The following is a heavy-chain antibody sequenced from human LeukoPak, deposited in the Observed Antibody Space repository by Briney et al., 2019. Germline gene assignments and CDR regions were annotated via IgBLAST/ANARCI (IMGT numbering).Heavy chain of an antibody. D-gene: IGHD2-2*01. V-gene: IGHV4-34*01. CDR3: ARDQGVLQTFDY. J-gene: IGHJ4*02. CDR1: GGSFSGYY. CDR2: INHSGSA. Sequence: PSETLSLTCAVYGGSFSGYYWSWIRQPPGKGLEWIGEINHSGSANYNPSLKSRVTISVDTSKNQFSLKLSSVTAADTAVYYCARDQGVLQTFDYWGQGTLVTVSS.